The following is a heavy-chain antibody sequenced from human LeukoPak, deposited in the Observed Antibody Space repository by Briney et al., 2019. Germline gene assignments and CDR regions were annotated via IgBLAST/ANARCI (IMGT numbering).Heavy chain of an antibody. V-gene: IGHV4-4*07. Sequence: SETLSLTCTVSGGSISSYYWSWIRQPAGKGLEWIGRIYTSGSTNYNPSLKSRVTISVDTSKNQFSLKLSSVTAADTAVYYCARGLRGGYYGSGSYAYYYYYGMDVWGQGTRSPSP. D-gene: IGHD3-10*01. CDR3: ARGLRGGYYGSGSYAYYYYYGMDV. CDR2: IYTSGST. J-gene: IGHJ6*02. CDR1: GGSISSYY.